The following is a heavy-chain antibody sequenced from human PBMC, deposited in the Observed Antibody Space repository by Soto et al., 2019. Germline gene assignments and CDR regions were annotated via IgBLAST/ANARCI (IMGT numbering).Heavy chain of an antibody. CDR1: GGSISSGDYY. CDR2: IYYSGST. J-gene: IGHJ4*02. CDR3: ASNSYEYNLHDF. V-gene: IGHV4-30-4*01. Sequence: SETLSLTCTVSGGSISSGDYYWSWIRQPPGKGLEWIGYIYYSGSTYYNPSLKSRVTISVDTSKNQFSLKLSSVTAADTAVYYCASNSYEYNLHDFWGQGTLVPVSS. D-gene: IGHD5-18*01.